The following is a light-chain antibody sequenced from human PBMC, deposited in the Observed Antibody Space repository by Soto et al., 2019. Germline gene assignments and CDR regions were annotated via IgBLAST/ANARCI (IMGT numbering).Light chain of an antibody. CDR1: QGIRND. Sequence: IQTTQSPSSLSASVGDRVTITCRASQGIRNDLSWYQQKPGKAPKRLIYAASNLHSEVPSRFSGSGSGTDFTLTITSLQPEDLATYYCLHDFNYPLTFGGGTKVDI. J-gene: IGKJ4*01. V-gene: IGKV1-6*01. CDR3: LHDFNYPLT. CDR2: AAS.